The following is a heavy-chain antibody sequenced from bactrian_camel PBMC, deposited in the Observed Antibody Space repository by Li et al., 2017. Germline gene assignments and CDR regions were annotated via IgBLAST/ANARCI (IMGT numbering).Heavy chain of an antibody. D-gene: IGHD2*01. Sequence: VQLVESGGGEVQTGGSLTLSCAASQLRYSNNCVGWFRQAPGKERLGLKMREGVAMIYTADGSTIYADSVQGRFTISQDNAKDTVYLQMNGLKTEDTAVYYCGVHRRNSAGTCSGPPVWGQGTQVTVS. CDR1: QLRYSNNC. CDR2: IYTADGST. J-gene: IGHJ4*01. CDR3: GVHRRNSAGTCSGPPV. V-gene: IGHV3S54*01.